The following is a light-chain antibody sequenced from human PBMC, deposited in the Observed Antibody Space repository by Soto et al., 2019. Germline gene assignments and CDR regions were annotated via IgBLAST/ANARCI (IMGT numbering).Light chain of an antibody. Sequence: DIQMTQSPSSLSASVGDRVTITCRASQDIGTYLAWYQQIPGKAPKLLIYAASTLQSGVPSRFSGSGSGTDFTLTISSLEPEDFAVYYCQQRSNWPQTFGQGTKVDIK. V-gene: IGKV1-9*01. CDR1: QDIGTY. J-gene: IGKJ1*01. CDR2: AAS. CDR3: QQRSNWPQT.